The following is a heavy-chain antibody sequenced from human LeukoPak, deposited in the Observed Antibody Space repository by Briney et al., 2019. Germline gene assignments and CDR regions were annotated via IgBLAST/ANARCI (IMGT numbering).Heavy chain of an antibody. V-gene: IGHV3-74*01. J-gene: IGHJ6*03. D-gene: IGHD7-27*01. CDR2: INSDGSST. CDR1: GFTFSSYW. Sequence: GGSLRLSCAASGFTFSSYWMHWVRQAPGKGLVWVSRINSDGSSTSYADSVKGRFTISRDNAKNTLYLQMNSLRAEDTAVYYCARAGGLGIQNYYYYMDVWGKGATVTVSS. CDR3: ARAGGLGIQNYYYYMDV.